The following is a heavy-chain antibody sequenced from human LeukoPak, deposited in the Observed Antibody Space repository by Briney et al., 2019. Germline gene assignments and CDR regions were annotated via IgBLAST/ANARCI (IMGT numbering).Heavy chain of an antibody. CDR1: GFTFSSHG. V-gene: IGHV3-23*01. D-gene: IGHD3-9*01. Sequence: GGSLRLSCAASGFTFSSHGMNWVRQAPGKGLEWVSGISPRGDITYYADSVKGRFTVSRDNSKNTLYLQMNSLRAEDTAVYYCAKVLNPGPVLRYFDWLGWFDPWGQGTLVTVSS. CDR3: AKVLNPGPVLRYFDWLGWFDP. CDR2: ISPRGDIT. J-gene: IGHJ5*02.